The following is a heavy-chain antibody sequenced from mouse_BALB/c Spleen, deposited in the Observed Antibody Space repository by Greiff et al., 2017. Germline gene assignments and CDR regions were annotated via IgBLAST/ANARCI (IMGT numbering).Heavy chain of an antibody. D-gene: IGHD3-3*01. V-gene: IGHV3-6*02. CDR1: GYSINSGYY. Sequence: VQLKESGPGLVKPSQSLSLTCSVTGYSINSGYYWNWIRQFPGNKLEWMGYISYDGSNNYNPSLKNRISITRDTSKNQFFLKLNSVTTEDTATYYCARWGRGGDYWGQGTTLTVSS. CDR2: ISYDGSN. CDR3: ARWGRGGDY. J-gene: IGHJ2*01.